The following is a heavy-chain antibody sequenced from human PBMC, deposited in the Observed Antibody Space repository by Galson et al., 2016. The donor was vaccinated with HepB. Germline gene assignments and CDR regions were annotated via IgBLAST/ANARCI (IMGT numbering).Heavy chain of an antibody. J-gene: IGHJ4*02. D-gene: IGHD1-7*01. Sequence: PGKGLEWVSSLGGTGRTPFYADSVKGRFAISRDNSKSTLYLQMNSLRAEDTAVYYCAKDLGSGTTPSPDYWGQGTLVTVSS. V-gene: IGHV3-23*01. CDR3: AKDLGSGTTPSPDY. CDR2: LGGTGRTP.